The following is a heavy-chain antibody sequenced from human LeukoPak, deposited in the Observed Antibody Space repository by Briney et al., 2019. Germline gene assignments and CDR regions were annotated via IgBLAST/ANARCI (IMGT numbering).Heavy chain of an antibody. CDR1: GYTFTGYY. CDR3: ARENKQYCSSTSCYLVFDP. CDR2: INPNSGGT. V-gene: IGHV1-2*02. D-gene: IGHD2-2*01. Sequence: ALVKVSCKASGYTFTGYYMHWVRQAPGQGLEWMGWINPNSGGTNYAQKFQGRVTMTRDTSISTAYMELSRLRSDDTAVYYCARENKQYCSSTSCYLVFDPWGQGTLVTVSS. J-gene: IGHJ5*02.